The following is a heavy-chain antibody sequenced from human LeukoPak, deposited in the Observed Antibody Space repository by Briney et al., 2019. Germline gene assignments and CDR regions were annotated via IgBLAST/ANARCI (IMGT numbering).Heavy chain of an antibody. CDR1: GGSFGGYY. CDR3: ARSRPVIAVAGTSSGGYYFDY. V-gene: IGHV4-34*01. J-gene: IGHJ4*02. Sequence: PSETLSLTCAVYGGSFGGYYWSWIRQPPGKGLEWIGEINHSGSTNYNPSLKSRVTISVDTSKNQFSLKLSSVTAADTAVYYRARSRPVIAVAGTSSGGYYFDYWGQGTLVTVSS. CDR2: INHSGST. D-gene: IGHD6-19*01.